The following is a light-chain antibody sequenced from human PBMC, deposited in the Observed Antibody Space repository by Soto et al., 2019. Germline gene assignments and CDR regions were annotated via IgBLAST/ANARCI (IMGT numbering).Light chain of an antibody. Sequence: QSVLTQPASVSGSPGQSITISCTGTSSDVGGYNYVSWYQQHPGKAPKLIISEVSNRPSGVSNRFSGSKSGNTASLTISGLQAEDEADYYCSSYTSISTLVFGGGTKLTVL. V-gene: IGLV2-14*01. J-gene: IGLJ2*01. CDR3: SSYTSISTLV. CDR2: EVS. CDR1: SSDVGGYNY.